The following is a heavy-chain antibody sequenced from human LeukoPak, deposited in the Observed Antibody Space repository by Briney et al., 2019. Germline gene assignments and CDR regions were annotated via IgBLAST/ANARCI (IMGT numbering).Heavy chain of an antibody. J-gene: IGHJ2*01. D-gene: IGHD6-25*01. CDR2: IYYSGST. V-gene: IGHV4-59*08. Sequence: SETLSFTCTVSGCSISSYYWSWIRQPPGKGLEWIGYIYYSGSTNYNPSLKSRVTISVDTSKNQFSLKLSSVTAADTAVYYCARQGGGFWYFDLWGRGTLVTVSS. CDR3: ARQGGGFWYFDL. CDR1: GCSISSYY.